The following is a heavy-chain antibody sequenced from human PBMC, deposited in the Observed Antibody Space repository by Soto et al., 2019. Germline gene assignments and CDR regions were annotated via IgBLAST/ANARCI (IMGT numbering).Heavy chain of an antibody. Sequence: QVPLQQWGAGLLKPSETLSLTCAVYGGSFSGYYWTWIRQPPGTGLEWIGETNHSGSTNYNPSLKRRVPISVDTSKNQFSLKLTSVTAADTAVYYCARDKITGLFDYWGQGTLVSVSS. D-gene: IGHD2-8*02. CDR1: GGSFSGYY. V-gene: IGHV4-34*01. CDR3: ARDKITGLFDY. CDR2: TNHSGST. J-gene: IGHJ4*02.